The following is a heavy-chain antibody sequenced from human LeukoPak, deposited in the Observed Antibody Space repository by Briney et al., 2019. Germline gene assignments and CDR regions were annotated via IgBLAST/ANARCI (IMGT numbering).Heavy chain of an antibody. D-gene: IGHD3-22*01. Sequence: SGPTLLKPTQALALTFTFSGFSLSTSGEGVGWVRQPPGKALDWLAFIYWDDDKRYSPSLKSRLTITKDTSKNQVVLTMTNMDPVDTATYYCAHRRNYYDTSGTLDYWGQGTLVTVSS. CDR3: AHRRNYYDTSGTLDY. CDR1: GFSLSTSGEG. J-gene: IGHJ4*02. V-gene: IGHV2-5*02. CDR2: IYWDDDK.